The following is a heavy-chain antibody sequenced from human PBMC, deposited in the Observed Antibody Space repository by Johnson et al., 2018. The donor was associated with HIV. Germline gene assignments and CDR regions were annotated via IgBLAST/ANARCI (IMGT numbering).Heavy chain of an antibody. D-gene: IGHD1-7*01. J-gene: IGHJ3*02. CDR1: GFTVSSNY. V-gene: IGHV3-66*01. Sequence: EQLVESGGGVVQPGGSLRLSCAASGFTVSSNYMTWVRQAPGKGLEWVSVIFSGGSTYYADSVKGRFTISRDNSKNTLYLQMNSLRAGDTAVYYCARSGRYNCNYGAFDIWGQGTMVTVSS. CDR3: ARSGRYNCNYGAFDI. CDR2: IFSGGST.